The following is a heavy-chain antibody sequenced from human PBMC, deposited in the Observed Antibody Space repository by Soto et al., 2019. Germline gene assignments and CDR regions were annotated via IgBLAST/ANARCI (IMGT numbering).Heavy chain of an antibody. CDR2: IIPIFRTP. V-gene: IGHV1-69*12. J-gene: IGHJ6*02. D-gene: IGHD1-1*01. CDR1: GDTFDTFA. CDR3: ARDKDREQLGGNYYYTLDV. Sequence: QVQLVQSGAEVVKPGSSVKVSCKASGDTFDTFAISWVRQAPGQGLEWMGGIIPIFRTPDYGQKFQGRVTITADESTSPAYMELSSLRSEDTAAYYCARDKDREQLGGNYYYTLDVWVQGTTVTVSS.